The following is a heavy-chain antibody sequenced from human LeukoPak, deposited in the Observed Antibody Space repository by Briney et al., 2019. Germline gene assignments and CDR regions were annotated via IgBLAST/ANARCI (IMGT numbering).Heavy chain of an antibody. V-gene: IGHV5-51*01. CDR3: ARRPPVPAAEYPDHDWYFDY. CDR1: GYSFTSYW. CDR2: IYPGDSDT. D-gene: IGHD3-9*01. Sequence: PGGSLRLSCKGSGYSFTSYWIGWVRQMPGKGLEWMGIIYPGDSDTRYSPSFQGQVTISGDKSISTAYLQWSSLKASDTAMYYCARRPPVPAAEYPDHDWYFDYWGQGTLVTVSS. J-gene: IGHJ4*02.